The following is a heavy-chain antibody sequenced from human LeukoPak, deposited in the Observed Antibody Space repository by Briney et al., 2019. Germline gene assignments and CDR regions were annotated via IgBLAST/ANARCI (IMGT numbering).Heavy chain of an antibody. CDR1: GYSFSSYW. CDR2: IYPGDSDT. V-gene: IGHV5-51*01. Sequence: RGESLKISCKGSGYSFSSYWIVWVRQMPGKGLEWMGIIYPGDSDTRYSPSFQGQVTISADKSISTAYLQWSSLKASDTAMYYCARRRDLYSGSYYPFDYWGQGTLVTVSS. J-gene: IGHJ4*02. D-gene: IGHD1-26*01. CDR3: ARRRDLYSGSYYPFDY.